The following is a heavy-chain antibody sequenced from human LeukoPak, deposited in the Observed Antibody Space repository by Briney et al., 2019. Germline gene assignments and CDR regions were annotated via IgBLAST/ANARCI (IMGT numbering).Heavy chain of an antibody. J-gene: IGHJ4*02. CDR2: LYYSGNT. D-gene: IGHD2-21*02. CDR1: GGSISSGGYS. V-gene: IGHV4-61*03. Sequence: SETLSLTCAVSGGSISSGGYSWSWIRQPPGKGLEWIGYLYYSGNTYYNPSLKSRVTMSVDTSKNHFSLKLSSVTAADTAVYFCARAAYCGGDCYYYFDYWGQGTLVTVSS. CDR3: ARAAYCGGDCYYYFDY.